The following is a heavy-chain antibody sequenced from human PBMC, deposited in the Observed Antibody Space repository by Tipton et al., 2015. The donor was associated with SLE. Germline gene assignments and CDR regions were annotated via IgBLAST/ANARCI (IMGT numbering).Heavy chain of an antibody. CDR3: ATAKPYSTTWLYYFDY. D-gene: IGHD6-13*01. J-gene: IGHJ4*02. CDR1: GGSISSHY. CDR2: IYYSGST. V-gene: IGHV4-59*11. Sequence: TLSLTCTVSGGSISSHYWSWIRQPPGKGLEWIGYIYYSGSTNYNPSLKSRVTISVDTSKNQFSLKLSSVTAADTAVYYCATAKPYSTTWLYYFDYWGQGTLVTVSS.